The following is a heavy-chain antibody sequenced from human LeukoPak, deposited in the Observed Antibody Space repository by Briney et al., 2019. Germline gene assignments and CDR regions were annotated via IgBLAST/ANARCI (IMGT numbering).Heavy chain of an antibody. CDR3: TRSPRDGYHDAFDI. CDR1: GYSFTTYW. J-gene: IGHJ3*02. D-gene: IGHD5-24*01. CDR2: IYPGDSET. V-gene: IGHV5-51*01. Sequence: GESLKISCKGSGYSFTTYWIAWVRQVPREGLEWMGIIYPGDSETRYSPSFQGQVTISADKSITTAYLQWGSLKASDTAMYYCTRSPRDGYHDAFDIWGQGTMVTVFS.